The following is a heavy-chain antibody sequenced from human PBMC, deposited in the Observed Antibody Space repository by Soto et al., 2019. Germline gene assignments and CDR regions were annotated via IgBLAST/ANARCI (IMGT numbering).Heavy chain of an antibody. D-gene: IGHD6-25*01. Sequence: ASVKVSCKASGYTFTGYYMHWVRQAPGQGLEWMGWINPNSGGTNYAQKFQGWVTMTRDTSISTAYMELSRLRSDDTAVYYCSTSLAGRPPENDAFDIWGQGTMVTVSS. CDR1: GYTFTGYY. CDR3: STSLAGRPPENDAFDI. V-gene: IGHV1-2*04. J-gene: IGHJ3*02. CDR2: INPNSGGT.